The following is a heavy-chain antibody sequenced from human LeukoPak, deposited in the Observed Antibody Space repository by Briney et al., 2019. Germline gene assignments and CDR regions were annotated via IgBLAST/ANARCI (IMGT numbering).Heavy chain of an antibody. CDR1: GYTFTGYY. CDR3: ARGDTYGVDY. J-gene: IGHJ4*02. Sequence: ASVKVSCKSSGYTFTGYYIHWVRQAPGQGLEWMGWINCHSGGTNHAQKFQGSVTMTRDPSVSTAHMELTSLISDDTAVYYCARGDTYGVDYWGQGTLVTVSS. V-gene: IGHV1-2*02. D-gene: IGHD1-26*01. CDR2: INCHSGGT.